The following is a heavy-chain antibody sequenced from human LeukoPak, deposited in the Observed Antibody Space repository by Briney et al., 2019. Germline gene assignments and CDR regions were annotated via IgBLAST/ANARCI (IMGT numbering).Heavy chain of an antibody. CDR3: ARSYSSSWYLVY. CDR2: IYYSGST. J-gene: IGHJ4*02. V-gene: IGHV4-31*03. CDR1: GGSISSGGYY. D-gene: IGHD6-13*01. Sequence: SETLSLTCTVSGGSISSGGYYWSRIRQHPGKGLEWIGYIYYSGSTYYNPSLKSRVTISVDTSKNQFSLKLSSVTAADTAVYYCARSYSSSWYLVYWGQGTLVTVSS.